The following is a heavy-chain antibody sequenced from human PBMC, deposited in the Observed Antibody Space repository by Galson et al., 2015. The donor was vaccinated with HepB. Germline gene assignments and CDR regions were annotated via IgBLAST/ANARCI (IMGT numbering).Heavy chain of an antibody. D-gene: IGHD6-6*01. CDR3: AGEDSSSWSVTY. V-gene: IGHV3-53*01. CDR2: IYRGTP. J-gene: IGHJ4*02. Sequence: SLRLSCAASGFIVSSNYMSWVRQAPGKGLEWVSVIYRGTPYYSDSVKGRFTISRDNSKNTLYLQMNSLRADDTAVYYCAGEDSSSWSVTYWGRGTLVTVSS. CDR1: GFIVSSNY.